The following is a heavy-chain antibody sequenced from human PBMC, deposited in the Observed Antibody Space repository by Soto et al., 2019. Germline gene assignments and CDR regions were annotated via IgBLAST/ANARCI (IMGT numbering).Heavy chain of an antibody. CDR3: ARGRTPYYDFWSGPRPVYFDY. Sequence: SETLSLTCAVYGGSFSGYYWSWIRQPPGKGLEWIGEINHSGSTNYNPSLKSRVTISVDTSKNQFSLKLSSVTAADTAVYYCARGRTPYYDFWSGPRPVYFDYWGQGTLVTVSS. J-gene: IGHJ4*02. D-gene: IGHD3-3*01. CDR2: INHSGST. V-gene: IGHV4-34*01. CDR1: GGSFSGYY.